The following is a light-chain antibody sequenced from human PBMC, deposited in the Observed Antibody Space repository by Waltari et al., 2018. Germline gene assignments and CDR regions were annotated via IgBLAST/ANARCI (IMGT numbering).Light chain of an antibody. Sequence: QSALTQPASVSGSPGQSITISCTGTISDVVGYNYVSWYQQHPAKAPKLIIYEVSNRPSGVSNRFSGSKSGNTASLTISGLQAEDEADYYCSSYTRSSTLYVFGTGTKVTVL. CDR2: EVS. CDR3: SSYTRSSTLYV. V-gene: IGLV2-14*01. CDR1: ISDVVGYNY. J-gene: IGLJ1*01.